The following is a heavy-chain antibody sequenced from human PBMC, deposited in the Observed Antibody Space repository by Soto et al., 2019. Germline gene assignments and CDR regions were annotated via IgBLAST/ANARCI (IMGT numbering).Heavy chain of an antibody. D-gene: IGHD2-21*02. V-gene: IGHV1-69-2*01. CDR2: VDPGDGAA. J-gene: IGHJ5*02. CDR3: ATGGDSELDL. CDR1: GSTFTDYY. Sequence: EVQLVQSGADVKKPGATANISCKISGSTFTDYYIHWVQQVPGKGPQWVVLVDPGDGAATYAEKFQGTVTITAETSTDRTCLELRSLRSEDTAVYYCATGGDSELDLWGQVTLVTVSS.